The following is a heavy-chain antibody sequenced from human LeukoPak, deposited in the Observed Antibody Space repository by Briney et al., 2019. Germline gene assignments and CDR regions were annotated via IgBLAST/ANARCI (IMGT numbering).Heavy chain of an antibody. CDR1: GFTFSPYT. J-gene: IGHJ3*01. V-gene: IGHV3-48*01. CDR3: ARDSSVCEFDV. Sequence: GGSLRLSCAASGFTFSPYTMHWFRQLPGRGLERVSYINTSSTTIYYADSVKGRFTISRDNAKNSLYLHMNSLRAEDTAVYYCARDSSVCEFDVWGQGTMVTVSS. D-gene: IGHD6-6*01. CDR2: INTSSTTI.